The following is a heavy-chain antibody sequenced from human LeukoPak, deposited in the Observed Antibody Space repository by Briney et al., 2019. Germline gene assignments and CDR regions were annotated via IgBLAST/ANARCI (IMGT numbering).Heavy chain of an antibody. Sequence: GESLRLSCAASGFTFSTYAMGWVRQAPGKGLEWVSSIKGGGGDPFYADSVKGRFTISRDNSKNTLFLQLNSLRAEDTAVYYCAKGGHDFSPFYWWGQGTLVTVSS. CDR1: GFTFSTYA. CDR3: AKGGHDFSPFYW. J-gene: IGHJ4*02. D-gene: IGHD4-11*01. V-gene: IGHV3-23*01. CDR2: IKGGGGDP.